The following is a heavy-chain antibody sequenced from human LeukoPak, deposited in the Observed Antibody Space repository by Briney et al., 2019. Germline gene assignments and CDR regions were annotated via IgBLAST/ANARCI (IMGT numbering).Heavy chain of an antibody. CDR2: IKQDGSEK. CDR1: RFTFSSYW. J-gene: IGHJ4*02. D-gene: IGHD3-9*01. Sequence: GGSLRLSCAASRFTFSSYWMSWVRQAPGKGLEWVANIKQDGSEKYYVDSVKGRFTISRDNAKNSLYLQMNSLRAEDTAVYYCHVLRYFDWLYFDYWGQGTLVTVSS. CDR3: HVLRYFDWLYFDY. V-gene: IGHV3-7*01.